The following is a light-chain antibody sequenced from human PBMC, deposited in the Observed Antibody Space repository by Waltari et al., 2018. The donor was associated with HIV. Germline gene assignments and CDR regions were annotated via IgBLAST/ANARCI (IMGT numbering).Light chain of an antibody. CDR3: SAYAGSNNWV. V-gene: IGLV2-8*01. Sequence: QSALTQPPSASGSPGQSVTISCPGTISDVVGSNYAPWHQQYHGKATKLSIYDASKRPSGVPDRFSGSKSDNTASLTVSGLQAGDRADYYCSAYAGSNNWVFGGGTKLTVL. CDR1: ISDVVGSNY. J-gene: IGLJ3*02. CDR2: DAS.